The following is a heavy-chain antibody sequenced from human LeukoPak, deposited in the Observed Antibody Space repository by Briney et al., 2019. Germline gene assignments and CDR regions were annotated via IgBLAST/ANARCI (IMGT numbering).Heavy chain of an antibody. Sequence: GGSLRLSCAASGFTFSSYWMHWVRQAPGKGLVWVSRINSDGSSTSYADSVKGRFTISRDNAKNTLYLQMNSLRAEDTAVYYCARDLPYSSPYYYYYMGVWGKGTTVTVSS. V-gene: IGHV3-74*01. CDR1: GFTFSSYW. J-gene: IGHJ6*03. CDR2: INSDGSST. D-gene: IGHD6-13*01. CDR3: ARDLPYSSPYYYYYMGV.